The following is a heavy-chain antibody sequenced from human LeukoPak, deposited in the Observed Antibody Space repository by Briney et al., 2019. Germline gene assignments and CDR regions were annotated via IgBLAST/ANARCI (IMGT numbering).Heavy chain of an antibody. CDR2: IYYSVST. CDR3: ARLRVDWDYYYGMDV. CDR1: GGSIISYY. V-gene: IGHV4-59*08. Sequence: PSETLSLTRTVPGGSIISYYWSWIRPPPGKGLEWIGYIYYSVSTNYNPSLKSRVTISVDTSKNQCSLKLSSVTAADTAVYYCARLRVDWDYYYGMDVWGQGTTVTVSS. J-gene: IGHJ6*02. D-gene: IGHD2-21*01.